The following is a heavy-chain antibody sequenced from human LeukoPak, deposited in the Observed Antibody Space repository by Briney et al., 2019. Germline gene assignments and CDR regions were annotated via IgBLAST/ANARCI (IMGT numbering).Heavy chain of an antibody. J-gene: IGHJ3*02. CDR2: IYYSGST. Sequence: SETLSLTCTVSGGSISSYYWSWIRQPPGKGLEWIGYIYYSGSTNYKPSLKSRVSTSVDTSKNQFSLKLSSVTAADTAVYYCARRGSGSYYYAFDIWGQGTMVTVSS. D-gene: IGHD1-26*01. V-gene: IGHV4-59*08. CDR3: ARRGSGSYYYAFDI. CDR1: GGSISSYY.